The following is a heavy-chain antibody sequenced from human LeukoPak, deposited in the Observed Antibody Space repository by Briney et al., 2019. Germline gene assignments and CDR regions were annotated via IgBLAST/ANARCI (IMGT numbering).Heavy chain of an antibody. J-gene: IGHJ3*02. CDR3: ARGVHKFYYDRSGYQPYAFDI. V-gene: IGHV1-46*01. CDR1: GYTFTSCY. Sequence: VASVKVSCKASGYTFTSCYMHWVRQAPGQGLEWMGIINPSGGSTRYAQKFQGRVTMTRDTSTSTVYMELSSLRSEDTAVYYCARGVHKFYYDRSGYQPYAFDIWGQGTMVTISS. D-gene: IGHD3-22*01. CDR2: INPSGGST.